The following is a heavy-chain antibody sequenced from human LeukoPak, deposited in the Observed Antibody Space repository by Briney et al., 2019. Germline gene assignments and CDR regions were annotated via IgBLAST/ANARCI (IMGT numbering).Heavy chain of an antibody. CDR1: GFTFSSYA. D-gene: IGHD5-18*01. CDR2: ISGSGGST. Sequence: PGGSLRLSCAASGFTFSSYAMGWVRQAPGKGLEWVSAISGSGGSTYYADSVKGRFTISRDNSKNTLYLQMNSLRAEDTAVYYCAVTAMVTLGGDAFDIWGQGTMVTVSS. CDR3: AVTAMVTLGGDAFDI. J-gene: IGHJ3*02. V-gene: IGHV3-23*01.